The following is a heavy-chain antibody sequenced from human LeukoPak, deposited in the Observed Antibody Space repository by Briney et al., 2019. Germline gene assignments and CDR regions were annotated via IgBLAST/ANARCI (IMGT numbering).Heavy chain of an antibody. D-gene: IGHD7-27*01. V-gene: IGHV4-39*01. Sequence: SETLSLTCTVSGGSISSSRDYWAWIRQPPGKGLEWIANIYYSGSTYYSPSLKSRVTISVDTSKNQFSLKLSSVTAADTAVYYCARHFAKYHPHPWGYYYYYMDVWGKGTTVTISS. CDR2: IYYSGST. CDR3: ARHFAKYHPHPWGYYYYYMDV. CDR1: GGSISSSRDY. J-gene: IGHJ6*03.